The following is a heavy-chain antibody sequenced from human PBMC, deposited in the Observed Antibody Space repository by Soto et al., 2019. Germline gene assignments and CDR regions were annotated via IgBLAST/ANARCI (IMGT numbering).Heavy chain of an antibody. J-gene: IGHJ3*02. V-gene: IGHV1-69*02. CDR3: ARTGVVVAATRDAFDI. CDR2: IIPILGIA. Sequence: QVQLVQSGAEVKKPGSSVKVSCKASGGTFSSYTISWVRQAPGQGLEWMGRIIPILGIANYAQKFQGRVTITADKSTSTAYMELRSLRSEDTAVYYCARTGVVVAATRDAFDIWGQGTMVTVSS. CDR1: GGTFSSYT. D-gene: IGHD2-15*01.